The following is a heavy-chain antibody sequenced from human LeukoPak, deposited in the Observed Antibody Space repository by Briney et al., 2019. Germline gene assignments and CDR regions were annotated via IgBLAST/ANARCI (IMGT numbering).Heavy chain of an antibody. D-gene: IGHD5-24*01. Sequence: GGSLRLSCAASGFTFSSYWMHWVRQAPGKVLVWVSRINSDGSSTSYADSVKGRFTISRDNAKNTLYLQMNSLRAEDTGVYFLSPIRIDYWGQGTLGTVSS. J-gene: IGHJ4*03. CDR2: INSDGSST. CDR1: GFTFSSYW. V-gene: IGHV3-74*01. CDR3: SPIRIDY.